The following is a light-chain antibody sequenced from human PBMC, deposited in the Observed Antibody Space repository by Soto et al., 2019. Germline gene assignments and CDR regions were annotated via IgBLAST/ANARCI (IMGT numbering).Light chain of an antibody. CDR2: EVS. CDR3: CSYTSSSTWV. CDR1: SSDVGGYKY. J-gene: IGLJ2*01. Sequence: QAVVTQPASVSGSPGQSITISCTGASSDVGGYKYVSWYQQHPGKAPKLMIYEVSDRPSGVSNRFSGSKSGNTASLTISGLQAEDEADYYCCSYTSSSTWVFGGGTKLTVL. V-gene: IGLV2-14*01.